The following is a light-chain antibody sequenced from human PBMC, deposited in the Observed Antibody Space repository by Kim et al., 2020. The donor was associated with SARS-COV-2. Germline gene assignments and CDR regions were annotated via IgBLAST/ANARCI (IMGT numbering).Light chain of an antibody. CDR3: TSYAGSSTWV. V-gene: IGLV2-11*03. J-gene: IGLJ3*02. CDR2: DVS. Sequence: GQSFTISCTGTSSDVGGYNYVSWYQQNPGKAPKLMIYDVSKRPSGVSNRFSGSKSGNTASLTISGLQAEDEADYYCTSYAGSSTWVFGGGTQLTVL. CDR1: SSDVGGYNY.